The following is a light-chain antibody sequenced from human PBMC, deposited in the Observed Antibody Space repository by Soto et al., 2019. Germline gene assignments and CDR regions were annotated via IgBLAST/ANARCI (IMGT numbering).Light chain of an antibody. J-gene: IGLJ7*01. V-gene: IGLV7-43*01. Sequence: QAVGTQEPSLTVSPGGTGTVTCASSTGPVTSDDYPNWFQQKPGQAPRALIYSTTKKHSWTPARCSASLLGVKAALTLAAVQPRAEADYSRLLYSSPAVVFGGGTQRTVL. CDR2: STT. CDR3: LLYSSPAVV. CDR1: TGPVTSDDY.